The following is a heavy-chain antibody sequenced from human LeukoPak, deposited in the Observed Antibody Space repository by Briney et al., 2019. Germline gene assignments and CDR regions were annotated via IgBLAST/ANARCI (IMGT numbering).Heavy chain of an antibody. D-gene: IGHD6-13*01. J-gene: IGHJ3*02. CDR2: ISYDEIYN. Sequence: GGSLRLSCAASGFTFSSYAIHWVRQAPGKGLEWVAVISYDEIYNYYADSVKGRFTISRDTSKNTLYLHMNSLRTEDTALYYCARSGDQRLVRWALDIWGQGTMVTVSS. V-gene: IGHV3-30*04. CDR1: GFTFSSYA. CDR3: ARSGDQRLVRWALDI.